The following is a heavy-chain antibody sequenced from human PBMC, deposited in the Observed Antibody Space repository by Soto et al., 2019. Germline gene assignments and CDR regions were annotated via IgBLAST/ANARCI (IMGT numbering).Heavy chain of an antibody. D-gene: IGHD4-4*01. J-gene: IGHJ5*02. V-gene: IGHV2-26*01. CDR1: GFSLSNAIMD. CDR3: ARLLRYSNYNWLDP. CDR2: IFSNDEK. Sequence: SGPTLVNPTETLTLTCTVSGFSLSNAIMDVIWIRQPPGKALEWLAHIFSNDEKSYSTSLKSRLTISKDTSKSQVVLTMTNMDPVDTATYYCARLLRYSNYNWLDPWGQGTLVTVSS.